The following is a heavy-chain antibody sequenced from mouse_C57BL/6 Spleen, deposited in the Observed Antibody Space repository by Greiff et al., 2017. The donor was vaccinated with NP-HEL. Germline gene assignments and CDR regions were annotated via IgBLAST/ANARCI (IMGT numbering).Heavy chain of an antibody. CDR2: IYPRSGNT. CDR1: GYTFTSYG. CDR3: ARYYDGFWYFDV. D-gene: IGHD2-3*01. Sequence: VKLQQSGAELARPGASVKLSCKASGYTFTSYGISWVKQRTGQGLEWIGEIYPRSGNTYYNEKFKGKATLTADKSSSTAYMELRSLTSEDSAVYFCARYYDGFWYFDVWGTGTTVTVSS. J-gene: IGHJ1*03. V-gene: IGHV1-81*01.